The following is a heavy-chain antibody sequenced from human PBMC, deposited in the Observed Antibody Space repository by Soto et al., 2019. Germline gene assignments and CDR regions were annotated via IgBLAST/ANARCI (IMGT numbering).Heavy chain of an antibody. V-gene: IGHV3-23*01. CDR3: ARVRQYYDSWSGLDV. Sequence: GGSLRLSCAASGFTFNHYAMSWVRQAPGKGLEWVSIIIANGGTFYADSVKGRFTISRDNAKNSLYLQMNSLRAEDTAVYYCARVRQYYDSWSGLDVWGQGTTVTVSS. CDR1: GFTFNHYA. D-gene: IGHD3-3*01. CDR2: IIANGGT. J-gene: IGHJ6*02.